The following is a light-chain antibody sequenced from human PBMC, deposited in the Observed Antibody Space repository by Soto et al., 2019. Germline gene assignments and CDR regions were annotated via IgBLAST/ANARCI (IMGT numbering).Light chain of an antibody. CDR3: HHYGGSVTWT. J-gene: IGKJ1*01. V-gene: IGKV3-20*01. CDR2: AAS. Sequence: EVVLTQSPGTLSLSPGERATLSCRASQSVTSIYLAWYQQKPGQAHRLLIYAASSRATGIPDRFSGSGSGTDFSLSTSRLKPYYFAAYYCHHYGGSVTWTFGHGNKVEIK. CDR1: QSVTSIY.